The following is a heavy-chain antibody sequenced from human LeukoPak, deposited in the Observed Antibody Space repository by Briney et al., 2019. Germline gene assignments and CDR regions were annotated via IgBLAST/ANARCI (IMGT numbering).Heavy chain of an antibody. V-gene: IGHV3-15*01. CDR1: GFTFSNAW. CDR3: TTRITMVRGVIQSYYYYGMDV. D-gene: IGHD3-10*01. Sequence: GGSLRLSCAASGFTFSNAWMSWVRQAPGKGLEWVGRIKSKTDGGTTDYAAPVKGRFTISRDDSKNTLYLQMNSLKTEDTAVYYCTTRITMVRGVIQSYYYYGMDVWGQGTTVTVSS. J-gene: IGHJ6*02. CDR2: IKSKTDGGTT.